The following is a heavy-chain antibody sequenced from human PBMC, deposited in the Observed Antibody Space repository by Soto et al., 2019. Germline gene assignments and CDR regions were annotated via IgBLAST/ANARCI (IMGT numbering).Heavy chain of an antibody. J-gene: IGHJ4*02. D-gene: IGHD2-15*01. V-gene: IGHV4-31*03. CDR1: GGLITTGGYY. CDR2: RYYSEST. Sequence: SESMSPTCPVSGGLITTGGYYWSWIRQLPGKGLEWIGHRYYSESTYYNPSLKRRVPISLHTSKNQFSLKLSFVTAADTSMYYCARTNCSGGGFCSWALDYWGQGTPVTGSS. CDR3: ARTNCSGGGFCSWALDY.